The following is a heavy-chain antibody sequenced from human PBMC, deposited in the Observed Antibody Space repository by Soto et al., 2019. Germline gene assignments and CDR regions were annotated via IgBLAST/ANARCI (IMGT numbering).Heavy chain of an antibody. V-gene: IGHV4-61*08. CDR2: IYYRGRT. D-gene: IGHD1-26*01. CDR3: ARDPVGVTHFDY. J-gene: IGHJ4*02. Sequence: SETLSLTCTVSGGSISSGGYYWSWIRQHPGKGLEWIGYIYYRGRTNYNPSLKSRITMSIDTSKNQFSLKLSSVTAADTAIYYCARDPVGVTHFDYWGQGAPVTSPQ. CDR1: GGSISSGGYY.